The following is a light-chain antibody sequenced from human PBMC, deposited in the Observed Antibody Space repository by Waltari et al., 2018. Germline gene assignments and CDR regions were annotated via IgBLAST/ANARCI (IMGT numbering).Light chain of an antibody. Sequence: QSVLTQPPSASGTPGQRVTISCSGSSSNIGSNYGHWYQQLPGTAPKLLNYRNNQRPSGVPDRFSGSKAGTSASLAVSGLRSEDEADYYFATWDDRLSGPGVFGGGTKLTVL. J-gene: IGLJ3*02. V-gene: IGLV1-47*01. CDR2: RNN. CDR1: SSNIGSNY. CDR3: ATWDDRLSGPGV.